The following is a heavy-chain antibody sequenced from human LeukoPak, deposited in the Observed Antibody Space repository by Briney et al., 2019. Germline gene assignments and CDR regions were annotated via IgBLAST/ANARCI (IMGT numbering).Heavy chain of an antibody. Sequence: SETLSLTCTVSGGSISSSSYYWGWIRQPPGKGLEWIGSIYYSGSTFYNPSLKSRVTISVDTSKNQFSLKLSSVTAADTAVYYCARLLGSGYYTFDCWGQGTLVTVSS. CDR3: ARLLGSGYYTFDC. J-gene: IGHJ4*02. V-gene: IGHV4-39*01. CDR2: IYYSGST. CDR1: GGSISSSSYY. D-gene: IGHD3-22*01.